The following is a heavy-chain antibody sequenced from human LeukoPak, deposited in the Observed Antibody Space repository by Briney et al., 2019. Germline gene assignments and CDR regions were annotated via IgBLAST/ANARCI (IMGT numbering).Heavy chain of an antibody. CDR1: GGSFSGYY. J-gene: IGHJ3*02. Sequence: SETLSLTCAVYGGSFSGYYWSWIRQPPGKGLEWIGEINHSGSTNYNPSLKSRVTISVDTSKNQFSLKLSSVTAADTAVYYCARDGGRLTNHAFDIWGQGTMVTVSS. CDR3: ARDGGRLTNHAFDI. D-gene: IGHD2-2*01. V-gene: IGHV4-34*01. CDR2: INHSGST.